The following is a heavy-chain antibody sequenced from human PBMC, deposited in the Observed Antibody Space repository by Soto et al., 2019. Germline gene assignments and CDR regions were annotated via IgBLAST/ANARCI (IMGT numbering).Heavy chain of an antibody. Sequence: GGSLRLSCAASGFTFSSYGMHWVRQAPGKGLEWVAVISYDGSNKYYADSVKGRFTISRDNSKNTLYLQMNSLRAEDTAVYYCAKDQYEGVRGVTTYYGMDVWGQGTTVTVSS. CDR3: AKDQYEGVRGVTTYYGMDV. J-gene: IGHJ6*02. V-gene: IGHV3-30*18. CDR2: ISYDGSNK. CDR1: GFTFSSYG. D-gene: IGHD3-10*01.